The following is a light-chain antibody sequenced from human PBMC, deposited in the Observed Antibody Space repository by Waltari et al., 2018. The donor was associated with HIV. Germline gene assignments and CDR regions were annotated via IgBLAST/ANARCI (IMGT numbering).Light chain of an antibody. V-gene: IGLV2-14*01. CDR1: TSALGIFDS. J-gene: IGLJ2*01. CDR2: GVY. Sequence: QSALTQPASVSGSPGQSITISCAATTSALGIFDSVSCYQQHPGRAPQLMIFGVYSRPSGVSSRFSGSKSGNTASLTISGLQAEDEANYYCCSYTAIHTLIFGGGTKLTVL. CDR3: CSYTAIHTLI.